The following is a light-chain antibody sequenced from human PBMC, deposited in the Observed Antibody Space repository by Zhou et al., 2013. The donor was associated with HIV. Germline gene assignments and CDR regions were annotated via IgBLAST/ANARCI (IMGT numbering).Light chain of an antibody. CDR3: QQSYSIPYT. CDR2: GAS. J-gene: IGKJ2*01. CDR1: QSLSTY. Sequence: DIQMTQSPSSLSASVGDRVTITCRASQSLSTYLNWYQQKPGKAPKLLIYGASSLQSGVPSRFSGSGSGTDSTLTITSLQPEDFAAYYCQQSYSIPYTFGQGTKLDI. V-gene: IGKV1-39*01.